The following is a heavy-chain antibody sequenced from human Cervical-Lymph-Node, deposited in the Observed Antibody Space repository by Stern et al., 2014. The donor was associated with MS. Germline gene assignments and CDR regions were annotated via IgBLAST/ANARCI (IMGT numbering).Heavy chain of an antibody. CDR2: IYYSGST. CDR1: GGSISSSSYY. D-gene: IGHD3-3*01. J-gene: IGHJ4*02. V-gene: IGHV4-39*01. Sequence: QVQLQESGPGLVKPSETLSLTCTVSGGSISSSSYYWGWIRQPPGKGLEWIGTIYYSGSTYYSPSLKSRVTISVDTSQNQFSLKRGSVTAADTAVYYCAFNFWSGYYYFDYWGQGTLVTVSS. CDR3: AFNFWSGYYYFDY.